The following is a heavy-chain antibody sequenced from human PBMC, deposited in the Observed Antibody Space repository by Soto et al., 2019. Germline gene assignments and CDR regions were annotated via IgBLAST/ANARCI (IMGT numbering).Heavy chain of an antibody. CDR3: GRGRYGSGSYSPRFDP. CDR1: GYTFTSYG. V-gene: IGHV1-18*01. D-gene: IGHD3-10*01. CDR2: ISAYNGNT. Sequence: ASVKVSCKASGYTFTSYGISWVRQAPGQGLEWMGWISAYNGNTNYAQKLQGRVTMTTDTSTSTAYMELRSLRSDDTAVYYCGRGRYGSGSYSPRFDPWGQGTLVTVSS. J-gene: IGHJ5*02.